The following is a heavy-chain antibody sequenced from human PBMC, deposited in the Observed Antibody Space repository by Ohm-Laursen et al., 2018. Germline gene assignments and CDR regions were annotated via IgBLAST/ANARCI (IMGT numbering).Heavy chain of an antibody. CDR1: GFTFSNAW. V-gene: IGHV3-15*01. CDR2: IKRKADGETT. Sequence: SLRLSCSASGFTFSNAWMSWVRQAPGKGLEWVGRIKRKADGETTDYAAPVKDRLTISRDDSKTTLYLQMNSLKTEDTAVYYYATGLPADDAFNIWGQGTMVTVSS. CDR3: ATGLPADDAFNI. J-gene: IGHJ3*02.